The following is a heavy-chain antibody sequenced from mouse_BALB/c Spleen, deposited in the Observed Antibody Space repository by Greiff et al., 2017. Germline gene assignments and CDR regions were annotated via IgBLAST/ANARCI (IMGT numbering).Heavy chain of an antibody. Sequence: LQQPGSELVRPGASVKLSCKASGYTFTSYWMPWVKQRHGHGLEWIGNIYPGSGSTNYDEKFKSKGTLTVDTSSSTAYMHLSSLTSEDSAVYYCTRTTVARYFDVWGAGTTVTVSS. V-gene: IGHV1S22*01. CDR2: IYPGSGST. J-gene: IGHJ1*01. CDR1: GYTFTSYW. CDR3: TRTTVARYFDV. D-gene: IGHD1-1*01.